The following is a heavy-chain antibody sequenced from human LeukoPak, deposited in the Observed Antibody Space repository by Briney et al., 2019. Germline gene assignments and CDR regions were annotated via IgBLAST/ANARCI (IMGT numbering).Heavy chain of an antibody. Sequence: GGSLRLSCAASGFTFSSYAMHWVRQAPGKGLEYVSAISSNGGSTYYANSVKGRFTISRDNSKNTLYLQMGSLRAEDTAVYYCARDLRGRVDYWGQGTLVTVSS. CDR3: ARDLRGRVDY. V-gene: IGHV3-64*01. D-gene: IGHD3-10*01. J-gene: IGHJ4*02. CDR2: ISSNGGST. CDR1: GFTFSSYA.